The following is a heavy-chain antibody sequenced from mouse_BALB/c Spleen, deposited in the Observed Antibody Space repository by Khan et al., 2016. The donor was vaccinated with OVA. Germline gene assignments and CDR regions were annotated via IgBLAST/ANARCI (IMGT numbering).Heavy chain of an antibody. CDR1: GYSITNNYA. D-gene: IGHD1-1*01. J-gene: IGHJ2*01. V-gene: IGHV3-2*02. CDR3: ARGNYYGYYFDY. CDR2: ISYSGST. Sequence: QLVESGPGLVKPSQSLSLTCTVTGYSITNNYAWNWIRQFPGNKLEWMGYISYSGSTNYNPSLKSRISITRDTSKNQFFLQLNSVTTEDTATYYCARGNYYGYYFDYWGQGTTLTVSS.